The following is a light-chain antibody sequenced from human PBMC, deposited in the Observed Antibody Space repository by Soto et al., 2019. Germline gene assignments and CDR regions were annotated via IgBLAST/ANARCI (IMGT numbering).Light chain of an antibody. V-gene: IGKV3-20*01. CDR3: QPNGRSPT. CDR1: RPVVRQY. CDR2: DAV. Sequence: EIVLSQSPDALSLSPGERVSLSCRASRPVVRQYIAWYHQKSGQAPRLLLHDAVTRATGIPNRFSGSGSGSGTDSTLFISTLEPEDCGVYYCQPNGRSPTFGPGNKVEVK. J-gene: IGKJ3*01.